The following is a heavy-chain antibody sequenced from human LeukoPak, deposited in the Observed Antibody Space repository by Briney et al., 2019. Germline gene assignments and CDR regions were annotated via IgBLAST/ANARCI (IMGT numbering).Heavy chain of an antibody. J-gene: IGHJ4*02. CDR1: GVSFSNSC. CDR2: INPDGSEV. D-gene: IGHD5-18*01. V-gene: IGHV3-7*01. Sequence: GGSLRLSCAAYGVSFSNSCMTWVRQAPGKDLEWVASINPDGSEVSYAGSVKGRFTISRDNAKNSVYLRMSSLRAEETGVFYCARDRGYTSFDDWGQGALVAVSS. CDR3: ARDRGYTSFDD.